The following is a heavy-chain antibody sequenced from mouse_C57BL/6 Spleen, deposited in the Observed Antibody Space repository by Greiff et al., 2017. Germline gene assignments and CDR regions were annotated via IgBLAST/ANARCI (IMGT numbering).Heavy chain of an antibody. CDR3: ARGAYYYGSRGFAY. J-gene: IGHJ3*01. CDR2: IYPGSGST. Sequence: QVQLQQPGAELVKPGASVKMSCKASGYTFTSSWITWVKQRPGQGLEWIGDIYPGSGSTNYNEKFKSKATLTVDTSSSTAYMQLSSLTSEDSAVYYCARGAYYYGSRGFAYWGQGTLVTVSA. CDR1: GYTFTSSW. V-gene: IGHV1-55*01. D-gene: IGHD1-1*01.